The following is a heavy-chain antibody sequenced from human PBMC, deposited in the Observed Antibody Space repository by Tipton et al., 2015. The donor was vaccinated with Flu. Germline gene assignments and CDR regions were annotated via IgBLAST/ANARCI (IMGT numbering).Heavy chain of an antibody. D-gene: IGHD5-18*01. J-gene: IGHJ4*02. CDR1: GGGSFSTYY. CDR2: INHSGSS. CDR3: ARSRLWPTTAFFDY. V-gene: IGHV4-34*01. Sequence: TLSLTCTVFGGGSFSTYYWSWIRQPPGKGLEWIGEINHSGSSNSNPSLKSRVTISVDTSKNQFSLRLNSVTAADTAVYYCARSRLWPTTAFFDYWGQGSLVTVSS.